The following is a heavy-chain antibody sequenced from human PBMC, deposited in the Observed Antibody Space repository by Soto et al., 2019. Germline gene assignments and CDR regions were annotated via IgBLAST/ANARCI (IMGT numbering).Heavy chain of an antibody. CDR2: INPNSGGT. Sequence: ASVKVSCKASGYTKTGYYMHWVRQAKEQGLEWMGWINPNSGGTNYAQKFQGWVTMTRDTSISTAYMELSRLRSDDTAVYYCARDLVVVPAATSGMDVWGQGTTVTVSS. J-gene: IGHJ6*02. CDR1: GYTKTGYY. D-gene: IGHD2-2*01. CDR3: ARDLVVVPAATSGMDV. V-gene: IGHV1-2*04.